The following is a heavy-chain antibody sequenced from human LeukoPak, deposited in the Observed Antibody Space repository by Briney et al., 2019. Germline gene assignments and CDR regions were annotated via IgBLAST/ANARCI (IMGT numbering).Heavy chain of an antibody. J-gene: IGHJ4*02. CDR2: ISSSSSYI. CDR1: GFTFSSYS. D-gene: IGHD3-9*01. CDR3: ARDMRAYYYDVLSGYYSPTDY. V-gene: IGHV3-21*01. Sequence: GGSLRLSCAASGFTFSSYSMNWVRQAPGKGLERVSSISSSSSYIYYADSVKGRFTISRDNAKNSLYLQMNSLRVEDTAVYYCARDMRAYYYDVLSGYYSPTDYWGQGDLVTVSS.